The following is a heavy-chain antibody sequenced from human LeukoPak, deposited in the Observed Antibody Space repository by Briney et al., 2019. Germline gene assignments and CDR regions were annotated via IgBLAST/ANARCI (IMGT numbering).Heavy chain of an antibody. CDR3: AKYNWNSHDAFDI. V-gene: IGHV1-24*01. J-gene: IGHJ3*02. D-gene: IGHD1-1*01. CDR2: FDPEDGET. CDR1: GYTLTVLS. Sequence: ASVKVSCKVSGYTLTVLSMHWVRQAPGKGLEWMGGFDPEDGETIYAQKFQGRVTMTEDTSTDTAYMELSSLRSEDTAVYYCAKYNWNSHDAFDIWGQGTMVTVSS.